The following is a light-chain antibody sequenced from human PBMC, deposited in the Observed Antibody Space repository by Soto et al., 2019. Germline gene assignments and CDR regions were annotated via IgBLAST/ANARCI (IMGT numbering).Light chain of an antibody. CDR1: QTISSW. V-gene: IGKV1-5*03. J-gene: IGKJ1*01. CDR3: QQYNSLWT. Sequence: DIQMTQSPSTLSGSVGDRVTITCRASQTISSWLAWYQQKPGKAPKLLIYKASTLKSGVPSRFSGSGSGTVFTLTISSLQPDDFATYYCQQYNSLWTFGQGTKVDIK. CDR2: KAS.